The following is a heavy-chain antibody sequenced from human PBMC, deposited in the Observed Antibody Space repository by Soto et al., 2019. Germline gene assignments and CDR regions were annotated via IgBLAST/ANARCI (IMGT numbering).Heavy chain of an antibody. V-gene: IGHV3-30*18. Sequence: QVQLVESGGGVVQPGRSLRLSCAASGFTFSSYGMHWVRQAPGKGLEWVAVISYDGSNKYYADSVKGRFTISRDNSKHPLDLQMNSVRAEDTALYYCAKGVALGYCSSTSCYLSLDYWGQGTLVTVSS. J-gene: IGHJ4*02. CDR2: ISYDGSNK. CDR3: AKGVALGYCSSTSCYLSLDY. D-gene: IGHD2-2*01. CDR1: GFTFSSYG.